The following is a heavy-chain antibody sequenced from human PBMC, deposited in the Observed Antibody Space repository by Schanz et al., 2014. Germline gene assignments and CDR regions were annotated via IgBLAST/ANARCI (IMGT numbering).Heavy chain of an antibody. Sequence: EVQLLESGGGLVEPGGSLRLSCAASGFTFSTSAMSWVRQVPGKGLEWVSAISGSGGSTYYADSVKGRFTISRDNSKTTVYLQMNSLRAEDTAVYYCAKDAENTAMITDYFDYWGQGTLVTVSS. CDR1: GFTFSTSA. CDR3: AKDAENTAMITDYFDY. D-gene: IGHD5-18*01. CDR2: ISGSGGST. J-gene: IGHJ4*02. V-gene: IGHV3-23*01.